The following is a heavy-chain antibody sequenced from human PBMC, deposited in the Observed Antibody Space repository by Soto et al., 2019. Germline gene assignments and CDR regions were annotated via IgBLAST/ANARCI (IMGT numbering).Heavy chain of an antibody. CDR2: ISATGGST. CDR3: AKDRIAGNFDY. CDR1: GFTFNNYA. V-gene: IGHV3-23*01. J-gene: IGHJ4*02. Sequence: GGSLRLSCAASGFTFNNYAMNWVRQAPGKGLEWVATISATGGSTYYADSVKGRFTISRDNSKNTLYLQMNGLRVEDTAVYYCAKDRIAGNFDYWGQGTQVTVSS.